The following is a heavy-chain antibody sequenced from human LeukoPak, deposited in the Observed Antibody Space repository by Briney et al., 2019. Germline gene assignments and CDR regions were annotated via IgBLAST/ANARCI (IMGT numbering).Heavy chain of an antibody. V-gene: IGHV4-59*01. J-gene: IGHJ6*03. CDR1: GGSISSYY. CDR3: ARGPPLPYSGGWLDYYYYYMDV. D-gene: IGHD6-19*01. CDR2: IYYSGST. Sequence: SETLSLTCTVSGGSISSYYWSWIRQPPGKGLEWIGYIYYSGSTNYNPSLKSRVTISVDTSKNQFSLKLSSVTAADTAVYYCARGPPLPYSGGWLDYYYYYMDVWGKGTTVTVSS.